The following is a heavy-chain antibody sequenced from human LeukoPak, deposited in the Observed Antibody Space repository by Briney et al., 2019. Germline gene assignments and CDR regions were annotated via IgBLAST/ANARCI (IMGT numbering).Heavy chain of an antibody. CDR1: GFTFSSYW. CDR2: INSDGSST. Sequence: GGSLRLACAASGFTFSSYWMHWVRQAPGKGLVWVSRINSDGSSTSYADSVKGRFTISRDNAKNTLYLQMNSLRAEDTAVYYCARGFGSPMVRAYAMDVWGKGTTVTVSS. V-gene: IGHV3-74*01. CDR3: ARGFGSPMVRAYAMDV. J-gene: IGHJ6*04. D-gene: IGHD3-10*01.